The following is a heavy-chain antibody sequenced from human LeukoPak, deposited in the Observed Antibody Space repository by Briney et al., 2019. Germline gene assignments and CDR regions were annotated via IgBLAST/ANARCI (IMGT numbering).Heavy chain of an antibody. J-gene: IGHJ4*02. CDR2: INPNSGGT. CDR3: ARGQQLASN. CDR1: GYTFTGYY. Sequence: ASVKVSCKASGYTFTGYYIYWVRQAPGQGLEWMGWINPNSGGTNYAQKFQGRVTMTREMSISTAYMELSRLRSDDTAVYYCARGQQLASNWGQGALVTVSS. V-gene: IGHV1-2*02. D-gene: IGHD6-13*01.